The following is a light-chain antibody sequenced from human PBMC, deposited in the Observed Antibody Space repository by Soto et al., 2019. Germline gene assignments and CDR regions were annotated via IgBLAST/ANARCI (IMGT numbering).Light chain of an antibody. CDR1: QSVLYSSNNKNY. J-gene: IGKJ4*01. CDR3: QQYYSSPLT. Sequence: DIVLTQSPDSLAVSLGERATINCKSSQSVLYSSNNKNYLAWYQQKPGQPPKLLIYWASTRESGVPDRFSGRGSWTDFTLTISSLQAGDVAVYYCQQYYSSPLTFGGGTKVEIK. CDR2: WAS. V-gene: IGKV4-1*01.